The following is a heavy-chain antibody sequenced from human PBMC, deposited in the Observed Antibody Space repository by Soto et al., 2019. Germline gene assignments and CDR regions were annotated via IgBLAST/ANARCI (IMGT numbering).Heavy chain of an antibody. V-gene: IGHV3-23*01. Sequence: GSLRLSCAASGFSFSSYAMSWVRQAPWKGLEWVSLTTGSGGTTNYADSVKGRLTISRDNSKNTLYLQMNRMRAEDTAVYYCAKGPKTQWIRMIVVVIPFDYWGQGTMVTVSS. CDR2: TTGSGGTT. CDR3: AKGPKTQWIRMIVVVIPFDY. D-gene: IGHD3-22*01. J-gene: IGHJ4*02. CDR1: GFSFSSYA.